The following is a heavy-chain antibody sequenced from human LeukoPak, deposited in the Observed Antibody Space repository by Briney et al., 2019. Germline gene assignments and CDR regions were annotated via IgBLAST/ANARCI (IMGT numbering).Heavy chain of an antibody. CDR1: GFTFSDYA. D-gene: IGHD1-14*01. CDR3: AKMEGATPGIYYLDY. J-gene: IGHJ4*02. Sequence: GASLRLSCVASGFTFSDYAMSWVRQAPGKGLEWVSGVYGGGVGAYYADSVRGRFTISRDNSKNTLYLQMNSLRVEDSAVYYCAKMEGATPGIYYLDYWGQGTLVTVSS. V-gene: IGHV3-23*01. CDR2: VYGGGVGA.